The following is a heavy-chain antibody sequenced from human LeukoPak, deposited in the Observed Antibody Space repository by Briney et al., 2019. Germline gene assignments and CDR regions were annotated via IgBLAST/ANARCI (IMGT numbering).Heavy chain of an antibody. D-gene: IGHD1-14*01. Sequence: PSETLSPTCTVSGGSISSSSFYWGWIRQPPGKGLEWIGSIYYSGNTYYNPSLKSRVTISVDTSKNQFSLKLSSVTAADTAVYYCARLNQGNRFDYWGQGTLVTVSS. J-gene: IGHJ4*02. CDR1: GGSISSSSFY. V-gene: IGHV4-39*01. CDR2: IYYSGNT. CDR3: ARLNQGNRFDY.